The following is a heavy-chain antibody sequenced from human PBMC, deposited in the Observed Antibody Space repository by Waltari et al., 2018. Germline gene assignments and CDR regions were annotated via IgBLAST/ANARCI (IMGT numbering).Heavy chain of an antibody. J-gene: IGHJ4*02. Sequence: EVQLVESGGGLVQPGGSLRLSCAASGFSFRCYGMTWVRQAPGKGLEWVASINEDGSEKQYVDSVKGRFTISRDNAKNSLYLQMNSLRADDTAVYYCARDSTRRFDYWGQGTLVTVSS. D-gene: IGHD6-6*01. V-gene: IGHV3-7*01. CDR3: ARDSTRRFDY. CDR1: GFSFRCYG. CDR2: INEDGSEK.